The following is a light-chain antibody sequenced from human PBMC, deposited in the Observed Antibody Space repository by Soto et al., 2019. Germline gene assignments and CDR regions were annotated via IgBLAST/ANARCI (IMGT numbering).Light chain of an antibody. V-gene: IGKV3-11*01. CDR1: QSFRGL. CDR3: QQYGSSIT. CDR2: DAS. J-gene: IGKJ5*01. Sequence: EVVLTQSPVTLSLSPGERATLSCRASQSFRGLLAWYQQKPGQAPRLLIYDASNRATGIPARFSGSGSGTDFTLTISRLEPEDFAMFYCQQYGSSITFGQGTRLEIK.